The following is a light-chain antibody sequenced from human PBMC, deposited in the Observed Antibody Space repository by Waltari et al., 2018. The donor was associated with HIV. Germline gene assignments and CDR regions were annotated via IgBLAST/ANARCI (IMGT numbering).Light chain of an antibody. V-gene: IGLV3-25*03. Sequence: SYELTQPPSVSVSPGQTARITCSGDALPKQYAYWYQQKPGQAPVLVIYKNIERPSGSPGGFSGTRSGTTVTLTISGVQAEDEADYHCQSAGGSGSYVVFGGGTKLTVL. CDR1: ALPKQY. CDR3: QSAGGSGSYVV. J-gene: IGLJ2*01. CDR2: KNI.